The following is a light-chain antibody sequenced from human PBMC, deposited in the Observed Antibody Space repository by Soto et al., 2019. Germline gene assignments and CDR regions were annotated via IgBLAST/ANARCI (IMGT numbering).Light chain of an antibody. CDR1: QSVLYSSNNKNH. CDR2: WAS. Sequence: DIVMTQSPDSLAVSLGERATINCKSRQSVLYSSNNKNHLAWYQQKQGQPPKLVIYWASTRESGVPDRFSGSGSGTDLTLTISSLQAEDVEVYYCYQYFSTPLTFGGGTKVDIK. V-gene: IGKV4-1*01. J-gene: IGKJ4*01. CDR3: YQYFSTPLT.